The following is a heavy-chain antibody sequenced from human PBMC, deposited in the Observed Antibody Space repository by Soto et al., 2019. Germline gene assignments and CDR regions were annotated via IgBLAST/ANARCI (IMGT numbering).Heavy chain of an antibody. CDR2: IYHSGST. CDR3: ARHYCRGGSCYLDY. V-gene: IGHV4-59*08. CDR1: GDSISSYY. J-gene: IGHJ4*02. Sequence: QVQLQESGPGLVKPSETLSLTCTVSGDSISSYYWSWIRQPPGKGLEWIGNIYHSGSTNYSPSLQSRVAISVDTSKNQFSLKLTSVTAADTAVYSCARHYCRGGSCYLDYWGQGILVTVSS. D-gene: IGHD2-15*01.